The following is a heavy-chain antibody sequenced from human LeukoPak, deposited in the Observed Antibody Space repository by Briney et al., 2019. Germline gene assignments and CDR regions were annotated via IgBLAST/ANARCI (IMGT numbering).Heavy chain of an antibody. CDR3: ASLPTGVPAADAFDI. V-gene: IGHV3-48*04. D-gene: IGHD2-2*01. J-gene: IGHJ3*02. CDR2: ISSSGSAI. Sequence: GGSLRLSCAASGFPFSSYGMHWVRQAPGKGLEWVSYISSSGSAIYYADSVKGRFTISRDNAKNSLYLQMNSLRAEDTAVYYCASLPTGVPAADAFDIWGQGTMVTVSS. CDR1: GFPFSSYG.